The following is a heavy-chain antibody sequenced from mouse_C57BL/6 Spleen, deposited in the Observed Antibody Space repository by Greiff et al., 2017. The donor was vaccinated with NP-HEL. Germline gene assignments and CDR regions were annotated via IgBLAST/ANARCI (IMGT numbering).Heavy chain of an antibody. CDR1: GYTFTDYE. CDR3: TREEGTTVVFDY. D-gene: IGHD1-1*01. Sequence: VQLQQSGAELVRPGASVTLSCKASGYTFTDYEMHWVKQTPVHGLEWIGAIDPETGGTAYNQKFKGKAILTADKSSSTAYMVLRSLTSEDSAVYYCTREEGTTVVFDYWGQGTTLTVSS. V-gene: IGHV1-15*01. J-gene: IGHJ2*01. CDR2: IDPETGGT.